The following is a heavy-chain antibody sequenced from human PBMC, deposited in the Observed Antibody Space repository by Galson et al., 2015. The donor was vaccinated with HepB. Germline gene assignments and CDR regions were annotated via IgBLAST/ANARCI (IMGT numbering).Heavy chain of an antibody. Sequence: SLRLSCAASGFTFSANWMHWVRQAPGKGLVWVSRINSDGSTTAYADSVKGRFTISRDNAKNTLYLQMNSLRAEDTAVYHCARGASPDYWGQGTLVTVSS. J-gene: IGHJ4*02. CDR3: ARGASPDY. CDR2: INSDGSTT. CDR1: GFTFSANW. V-gene: IGHV3-74*01.